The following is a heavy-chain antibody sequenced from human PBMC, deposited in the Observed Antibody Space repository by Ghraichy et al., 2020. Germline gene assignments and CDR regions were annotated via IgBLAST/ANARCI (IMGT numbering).Heavy chain of an antibody. J-gene: IGHJ5*02. CDR1: GYSISSGYY. CDR2: IYHSGST. CDR3: ARDKALYL. V-gene: IGHV4-38-2*02. Sequence: SETLSLTCTVSGYSISSGYYWGWIRQPPGKGLEWIGSIYHSGSTYYNPSLKSRVTISVDTSKNQFSLKLSSVTAADTAVYYCARDKALYLWGQGTLVTVSS.